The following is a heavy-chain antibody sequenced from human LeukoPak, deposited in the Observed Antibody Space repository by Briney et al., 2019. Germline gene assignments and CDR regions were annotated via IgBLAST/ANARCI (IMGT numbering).Heavy chain of an antibody. CDR2: ISSGGGTI. D-gene: IGHD3-16*01. J-gene: IGHJ4*02. Sequence: GGSLRLSCAASGFTFTSYSMNWVRQAPGKGLEGVSYISSGGGTIYYADSVKGRFTISRDNAKNSLYLQMNSLRDEDTAVYYCARPHQDYVWGSPDYWGQGTLVTVSS. V-gene: IGHV3-48*02. CDR3: ARPHQDYVWGSPDY. CDR1: GFTFTSYS.